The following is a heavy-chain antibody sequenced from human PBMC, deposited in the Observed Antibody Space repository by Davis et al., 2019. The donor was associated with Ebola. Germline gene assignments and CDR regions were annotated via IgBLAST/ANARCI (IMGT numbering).Heavy chain of an antibody. Sequence: PSETLSLTCAVYGGSFSGYYWSWMRQPPGKGLEWIGEINHSGSTNYNPSLKSRVTISVDTSKNQFSLKLTSVTAADTAVYYCARGSESIGYYFDYWGQGTLVTVSS. CDR2: INHSGST. V-gene: IGHV4-34*01. CDR3: ARGSESIGYYFDY. J-gene: IGHJ4*02. CDR1: GGSFSGYY. D-gene: IGHD2-15*01.